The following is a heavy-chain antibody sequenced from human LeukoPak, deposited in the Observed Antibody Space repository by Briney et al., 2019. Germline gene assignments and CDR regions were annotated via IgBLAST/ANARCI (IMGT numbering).Heavy chain of an antibody. J-gene: IGHJ4*02. Sequence: GGSLRLSCAASGFTFSSFWMTWVRQAPGKGLEWVANIRQDGSAKYYVDSVKGRFTISRDNAKNSLCLQLNSLRAEDTAVYYCAKDGKFSIAVAPSDWGQETLVTVSS. CDR1: GFTFSSFW. V-gene: IGHV3-7*01. CDR3: AKDGKFSIAVAPSD. D-gene: IGHD6-19*01. CDR2: IRQDGSAK.